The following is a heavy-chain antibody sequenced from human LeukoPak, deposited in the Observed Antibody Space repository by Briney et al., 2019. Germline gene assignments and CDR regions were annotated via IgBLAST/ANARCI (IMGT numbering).Heavy chain of an antibody. Sequence: GGSLRLSCAASGFTFSVYWMSWVRQAPGKGLEWVANIKEDGSEQYYVDSVKGRFTISRDNAKNSLYLQMNSLRAEDTAVYYCARDYGSGSYYNTAYWGQGTLVTVSS. D-gene: IGHD3-10*01. CDR2: IKEDGSEQ. J-gene: IGHJ4*02. V-gene: IGHV3-7*01. CDR3: ARDYGSGSYYNTAY. CDR1: GFTFSVYW.